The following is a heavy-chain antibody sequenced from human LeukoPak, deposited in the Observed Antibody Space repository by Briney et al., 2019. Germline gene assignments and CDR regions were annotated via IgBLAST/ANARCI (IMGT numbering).Heavy chain of an antibody. CDR3: ASGGVGYGDYNYDFDY. CDR1: GFTFSSYW. D-gene: IGHD4-17*01. V-gene: IGHV3-74*01. Sequence: PGGSLRLSCAASGFTFSSYWMHWVRQAPGKGLVWVSRINSDGSSTSYADSVKGRFTISRDNAKNTLYLQRNSLRAQDTAGYYCASGGVGYGDYNYDFDYWGQGTLVTVSS. CDR2: INSDGSST. J-gene: IGHJ4*02.